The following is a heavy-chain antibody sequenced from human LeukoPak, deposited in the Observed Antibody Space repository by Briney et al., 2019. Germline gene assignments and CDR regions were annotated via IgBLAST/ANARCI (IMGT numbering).Heavy chain of an antibody. J-gene: IGHJ3*02. D-gene: IGHD5-24*01. Sequence: GGSLRLSCAASGFTFDDYAMHWVRQAPGKGLEWVSLISWDGGSTYYADSVKGRFTISRDNSKNSLYLQMNSLRAEDTALYYCAKEMATIRSGVAFDIWGQGTMVTVSS. CDR3: AKEMATIRSGVAFDI. CDR2: ISWDGGST. CDR1: GFTFDDYA. V-gene: IGHV3-43D*04.